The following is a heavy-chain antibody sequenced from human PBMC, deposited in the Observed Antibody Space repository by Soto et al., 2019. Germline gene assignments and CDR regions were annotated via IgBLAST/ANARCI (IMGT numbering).Heavy chain of an antibody. CDR3: ARGPRYCSGGSCYQFGFDY. CDR1: GFTFSSYA. CDR2: ISYDGSNK. Sequence: QVQLVESGGGVVQPGRSLRLSCAASGFTFSSYAMHWVRQAPGKGLGGVAVISYDGSNKYYADSVKGRFTISRDNSKNTLYLQMNSLRAEDTAVYYCARGPRYCSGGSCYQFGFDYWGQGTLVTVSS. J-gene: IGHJ4*02. D-gene: IGHD2-15*01. V-gene: IGHV3-30-3*01.